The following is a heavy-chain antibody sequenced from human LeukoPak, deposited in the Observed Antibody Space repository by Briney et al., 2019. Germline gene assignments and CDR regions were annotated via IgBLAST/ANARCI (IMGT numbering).Heavy chain of an antibody. J-gene: IGHJ4*02. D-gene: IGHD6-19*01. CDR3: AKYRSSGWYSFGY. Sequence: GGSLRLSCAASGFTFSIYAISWVRQAPGKGLEWVSAISGSGGSTYYADSVKGRFTISRDNSKDTLYLQMNSLRAEDTAVYYCAKYRSSGWYSFGYWGQGTLVTVSS. V-gene: IGHV3-23*01. CDR2: ISGSGGST. CDR1: GFTFSIYA.